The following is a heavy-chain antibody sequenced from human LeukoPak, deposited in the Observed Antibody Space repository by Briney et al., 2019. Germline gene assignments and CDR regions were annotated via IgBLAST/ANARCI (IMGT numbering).Heavy chain of an antibody. V-gene: IGHV3-74*01. J-gene: IGHJ4*02. Sequence: GGSLRLSCAASGFTFSNYMMHWVRQAPGKGLVWVSRIKSDGITITYADSVKGRFTTSRDNAKNTLFLQMNSLRAEDTAVYYCTRDFDFSSAIWGQGTLVTVSS. CDR1: GFTFSNYM. D-gene: IGHD3-3*01. CDR3: TRDFDFSSAI. CDR2: IKSDGITI.